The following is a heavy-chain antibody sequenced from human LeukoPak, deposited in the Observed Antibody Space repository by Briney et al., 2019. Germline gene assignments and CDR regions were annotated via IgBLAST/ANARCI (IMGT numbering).Heavy chain of an antibody. J-gene: IGHJ6*02. CDR3: ARVRRTKPPYYYYYGMDV. Sequence: AGRSLRLSCAASGFTLSRYGMHWVRQAPGKGLEWVAVIWNDGRNKYYADSVKGRFTISRDNSKNTVYLQMNSLRAEDTAVYYCARVRRTKPPYYYYYGMDVWGQGTTVTVSS. CDR2: IWNDGRNK. D-gene: IGHD2-2*01. CDR1: GFTLSRYG. V-gene: IGHV3-33*01.